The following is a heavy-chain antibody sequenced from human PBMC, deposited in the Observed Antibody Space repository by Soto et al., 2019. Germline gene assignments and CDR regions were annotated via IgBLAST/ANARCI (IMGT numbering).Heavy chain of an antibody. CDR2: IYYSGST. D-gene: IGHD6-19*01. J-gene: IGHJ6*02. CDR3: ARPTRQWLGLRYYYGMDV. V-gene: IGHV4-39*07. CDR1: GGSISTSSYY. Sequence: SETLSLTCTVSGGSISTSSYYWGWIRQPPGKGLEWIGSIYYSGSTNYNPSLKSRVTISVDTSKNQFSLKLSSVTAADTAVYYCARPTRQWLGLRYYYGMDVWGQGTTVTVSS.